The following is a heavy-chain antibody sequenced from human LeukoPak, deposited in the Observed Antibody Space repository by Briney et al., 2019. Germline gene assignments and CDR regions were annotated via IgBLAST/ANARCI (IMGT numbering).Heavy chain of an antibody. CDR3: AKELSGDDAFDI. CDR2: ISRGSSAI. D-gene: IGHD6-19*01. V-gene: IGHV3-48*01. Sequence: GGSLRLSCAASGFTFSTYSMAWVRQAPGKGLEWVSYISRGSSAIYYADSVKGRFTISRDNARNSLSLQMNCLRAEDTAVYYCAKELSGDDAFDIWGQGTMVTVSS. CDR1: GFTFSTYS. J-gene: IGHJ3*02.